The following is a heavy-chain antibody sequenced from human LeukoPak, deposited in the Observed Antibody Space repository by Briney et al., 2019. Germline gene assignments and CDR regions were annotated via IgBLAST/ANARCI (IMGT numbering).Heavy chain of an antibody. CDR1: GGTFSSYA. D-gene: IGHD5-18*01. CDR2: IIPIFGTA. J-gene: IGHJ4*02. CDR3: ASTVTAMVTAQNFDY. V-gene: IGHV1-69*13. Sequence: SVKVSCKASGGTFSSYAISWVRQAPGQGLEWMGGIIPIFGTANYAQKFQGRVTITADESTSTAYMELSSLRSEDTAVYYCASTVTAMVTAQNFDYWGQGTLVTVSS.